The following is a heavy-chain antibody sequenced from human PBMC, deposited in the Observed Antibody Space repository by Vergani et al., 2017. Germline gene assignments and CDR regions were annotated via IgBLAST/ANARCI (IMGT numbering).Heavy chain of an antibody. D-gene: IGHD5-18*01. Sequence: QVQLVQSGAEVKKPGASVKVSCKASGYTFTSYGISWVRQAPGQGLEWMGWISAYNGNTNYAQKLQGRVTMTTDTSTSTAYMELRGLRSDGTAVYYCARDPIAAGYSYGSGYWGQGTLVTVSS. CDR1: GYTFTSYG. CDR2: ISAYNGNT. V-gene: IGHV1-18*01. CDR3: ARDPIAAGYSYGSGY. J-gene: IGHJ4*02.